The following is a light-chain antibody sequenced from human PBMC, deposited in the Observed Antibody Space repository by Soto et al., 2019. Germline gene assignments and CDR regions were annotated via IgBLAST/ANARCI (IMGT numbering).Light chain of an antibody. CDR1: QGISSY. CDR2: VAS. Sequence: DIQLTQSPSFLSASVGDRATVTCRASQGISSYLAWYQQKPGKAPKLLINVASTLQSGVPARFSGSGSGTEFTLTFSSLQTEDFATYYCQQFNSFPRTFGEGTKVEIE. CDR3: QQFNSFPRT. J-gene: IGKJ1*01. V-gene: IGKV1-9*01.